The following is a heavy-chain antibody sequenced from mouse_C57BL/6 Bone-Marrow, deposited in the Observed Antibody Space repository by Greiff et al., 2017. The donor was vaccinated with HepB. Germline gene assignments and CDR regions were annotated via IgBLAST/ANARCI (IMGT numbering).Heavy chain of an antibody. V-gene: IGHV14-4*01. CDR1: GFNIKDDY. J-gene: IGHJ2*01. Sequence: EVMLVESGAELVRPGASVKLSCTASGFNIKDDYMHWVKQRPEQGLEWIGWIDPENGDTEYASKFQGKATITADTSSNTAYLQLSSLTSEDTAVYYCTLEPFAYWGQGTTLTVSS. CDR3: TLEPFAY. CDR2: IDPENGDT.